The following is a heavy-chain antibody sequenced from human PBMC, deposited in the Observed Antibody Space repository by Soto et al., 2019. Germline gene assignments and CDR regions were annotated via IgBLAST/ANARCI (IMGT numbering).Heavy chain of an antibody. J-gene: IGHJ2*01. D-gene: IGHD4-4*01. V-gene: IGHV3-30-3*01. Sequence: QVQLVESGGGVVQPGRSLRLSCAASGFTFSSYAMHWVRQAPGKGLEWVAVISYDGSNKYYADSVKGRFTISRDNSKNXLYLQMNSLRAEDTAVYCCARPLWRDDYNWGYFDLWGRGTLVTVSS. CDR2: ISYDGSNK. CDR3: ARPLWRDDYNWGYFDL. CDR1: GFTFSSYA.